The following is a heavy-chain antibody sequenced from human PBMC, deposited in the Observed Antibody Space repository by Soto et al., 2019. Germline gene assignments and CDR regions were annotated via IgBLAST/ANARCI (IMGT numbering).Heavy chain of an antibody. CDR1: GFTFSSYA. J-gene: IGHJ5*02. CDR2: ISGSGGST. D-gene: IGHD2-2*01. CDR3: AKGVTQYCSSTSCVADP. V-gene: IGHV3-23*01. Sequence: GGSLRLSCAASGFTFSSYAMSWVRQAPGKGLEWVSAISGSGGSTYYADSVKGRFTISRDNSKNTLYLQMNSLRAEDTAVYYCAKGVTQYCSSTSCVADPWGQGTLVTVSS.